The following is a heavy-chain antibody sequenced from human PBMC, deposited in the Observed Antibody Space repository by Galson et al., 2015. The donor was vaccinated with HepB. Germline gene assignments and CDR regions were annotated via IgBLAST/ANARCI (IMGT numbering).Heavy chain of an antibody. CDR3: AKGLGGLWYVES. D-gene: IGHD3-10*01. CDR2: ISGNGGNT. J-gene: IGHJ5*02. CDR1: GITFSNYV. V-gene: IGHV3-23*01. Sequence: SLRLSCAASGITFSNYVMNWVRQAPGKGLEWVSGISGNGGNTYYTDSVKGRFTISRDNSKNTLFLQMNSLRVDDTAVYYCAKGLGGLWYVESWGQGTLVTVSS.